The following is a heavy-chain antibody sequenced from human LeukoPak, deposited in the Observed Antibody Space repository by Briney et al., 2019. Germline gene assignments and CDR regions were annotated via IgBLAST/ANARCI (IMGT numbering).Heavy chain of an antibody. D-gene: IGHD3/OR15-3a*01. CDR3: ARDQGTGFDY. J-gene: IGHJ4*02. V-gene: IGHV4-4*02. CDR1: GGSISSSNW. Sequence: NSSETLSLTCAVSGGSISSSNWWSWVRQPPGRGLERIGEIFHSGSTNYNPSLKSRVTISVDKSKNQFSLKLSSVTAADTAVYFCARDQGTGFDYWGQGTLVTVSS. CDR2: IFHSGST.